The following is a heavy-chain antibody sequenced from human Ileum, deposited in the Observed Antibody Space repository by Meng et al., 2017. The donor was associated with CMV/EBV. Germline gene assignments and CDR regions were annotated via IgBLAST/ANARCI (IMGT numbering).Heavy chain of an antibody. CDR3: ASEIDFTNDVRRFCY. J-gene: IGHJ4*02. CDR1: GFTFSDAC. CDR2: IRSETYGGTT. D-gene: IGHD2-8*01. Sequence: GGSLRLSCSASGFTFSDACMTWVRQAPGKGLEWVDRIRSETYGGTTNYAAPVKGRFAISRDDSKNIVYLQMNSLKIEDTAVYYCASEIDFTNDVRRFCYWGQGSLVTVSP. V-gene: IGHV3-15*01.